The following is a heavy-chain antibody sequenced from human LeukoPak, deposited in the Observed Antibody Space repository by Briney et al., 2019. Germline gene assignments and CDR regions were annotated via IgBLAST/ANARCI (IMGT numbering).Heavy chain of an antibody. CDR1: GFTFSSYG. Sequence: GRSLILSCAASGFTFSSYGMHWVRQAPGKGLEWVAVIWYDGSNKYYADSVKGRFTISRDNSKNTLYLQMNSLRAEDTAVYYCARSRGIVVPAAMFDYWGQGTLVTVSS. CDR2: IWYDGSNK. J-gene: IGHJ4*02. V-gene: IGHV3-33*01. CDR3: ARSRGIVVPAAMFDY. D-gene: IGHD2-2*01.